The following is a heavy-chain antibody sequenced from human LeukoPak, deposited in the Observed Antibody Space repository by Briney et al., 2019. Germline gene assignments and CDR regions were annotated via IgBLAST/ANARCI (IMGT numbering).Heavy chain of an antibody. J-gene: IGHJ5*02. V-gene: IGHV4-4*02. D-gene: IGHD1-26*01. CDR1: GGSISSTNW. CDR2: IYHSGRT. Sequence: PSGTLSLTCAVSGGSISSTNWWSWVRQPPGKGLEGSGEIYHSGRTNYNPSLKSRVTISVDKSKNQFSLKRSSVTAADTAVYYCARDVIVGATTYISGVFDPWGQGTLVTVSS. CDR3: ARDVIVGATTYISGVFDP.